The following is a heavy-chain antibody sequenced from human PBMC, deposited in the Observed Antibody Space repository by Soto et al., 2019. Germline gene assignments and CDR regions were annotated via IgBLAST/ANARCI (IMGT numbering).Heavy chain of an antibody. V-gene: IGHV1-2*02. D-gene: IGHD7-27*01. J-gene: IGHJ4*02. Sequence: SVKVSLKASGYTFTGYYIHWVRQAPGQGLEWMGSISPHSGGPNYAQRFQGRVTMTRDTSMTTVYMEMSGLTSDDTAVYYCAREEQTGANYYLDYWGQGTLVTVSS. CDR3: AREEQTGANYYLDY. CDR1: GYTFTGYY. CDR2: ISPHSGGP.